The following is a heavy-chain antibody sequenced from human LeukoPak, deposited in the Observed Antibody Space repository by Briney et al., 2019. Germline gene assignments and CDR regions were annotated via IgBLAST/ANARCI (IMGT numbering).Heavy chain of an antibody. CDR1: GFTFSSYG. J-gene: IGHJ4*02. Sequence: GGSLRLSCAASGFTFSSYGMHWVRQAPGKGLEWVSVIYSGGSTYYADSVKGRFTISRDNSKNTLYLQMNSLRAEDTAVYYCARSGSYGFYFDYWGQGTLVTVSS. CDR2: IYSGGST. V-gene: IGHV3-66*01. D-gene: IGHD3-10*01. CDR3: ARSGSYGFYFDY.